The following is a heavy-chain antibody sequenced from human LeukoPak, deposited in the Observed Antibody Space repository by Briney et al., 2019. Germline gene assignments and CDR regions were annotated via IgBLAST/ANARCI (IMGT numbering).Heavy chain of an antibody. CDR1: GFSVSTSG. J-gene: IGHJ4*02. CDR2: ISSSSSYI. CDR3: ARAREYSSSSVDY. Sequence: PGGSLRLSCAVSGFSVSTSGMNWVRQAPGKGLEWVSSISSSSSYIYYADSVKGRFTISRDNAKNSLYLQMNSLRAEDTAVYYCARAREYSSSSVDYWGQGTLVTVSS. D-gene: IGHD6-6*01. V-gene: IGHV3-21*01.